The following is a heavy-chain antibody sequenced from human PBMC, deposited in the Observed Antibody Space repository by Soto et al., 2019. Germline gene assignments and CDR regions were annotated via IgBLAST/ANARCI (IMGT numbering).Heavy chain of an antibody. Sequence: PSETLSVTCTVPADSLSTSGSYLAWIRQPPGKGLEWIGSFYYRGSTSYNSSLQSRLTISVDTSKNLFSLNLRSVTAADTATYYCARRGLMLVPLWGQGTVVTVS. CDR1: ADSLSTSGSY. CDR3: ARRGLMLVPL. J-gene: IGHJ3*01. V-gene: IGHV4-39*01. D-gene: IGHD3-10*02. CDR2: FYYRGST.